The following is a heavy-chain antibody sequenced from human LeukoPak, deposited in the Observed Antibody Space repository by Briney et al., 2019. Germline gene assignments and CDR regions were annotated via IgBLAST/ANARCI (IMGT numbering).Heavy chain of an antibody. D-gene: IGHD6-6*01. J-gene: IGHJ6*02. CDR3: ASESITARYYYYGMDV. V-gene: IGHV3-21*01. CDR1: GFTFNNYY. CDR2: ISSSSSYI. Sequence: GGSLRLSCEASGFTFNNYYMSWVRQAPGKGLEWASSISSSSSYIYYADSVKGRFTISRDNAKNSLYLQMNSLRAEDTAVYYCASESITARYYYYGMDVWGQGTTVTVSS.